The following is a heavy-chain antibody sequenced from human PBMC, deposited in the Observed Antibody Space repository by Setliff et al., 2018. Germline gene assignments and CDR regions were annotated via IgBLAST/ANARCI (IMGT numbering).Heavy chain of an antibody. J-gene: IGHJ4*02. Sequence: SETLSLTCTVSGGSINSGGYYWSWIRQPPGKGLEWIGEISPGGSTIYNPSLRSRVTMSVDTSKNRFSLNLTSVTAADTAVYYCATSGFCSAGSCYSFDDWGQGALVTVSS. CDR2: ISPGGST. V-gene: IGHV4-39*07. D-gene: IGHD2-15*01. CDR3: ATSGFCSAGSCYSFDD. CDR1: GGSINSGGYY.